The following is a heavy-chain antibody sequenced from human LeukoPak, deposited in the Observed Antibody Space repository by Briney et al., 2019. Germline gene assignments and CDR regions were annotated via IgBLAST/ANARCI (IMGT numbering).Heavy chain of an antibody. V-gene: IGHV4-4*07. CDR1: GGSISSYY. J-gene: IGHJ5*02. CDR3: ARERRPQCSSTSCYTGHDWFDP. D-gene: IGHD2-2*02. CDR2: IYTSGST. Sequence: SETLSLTCTGSGGSISSYYWSWIRQPAGKGVEWIVRIYTSGSTNYKPSLKSRVTMSVDTFKNQFSLKLSSVTAADTAVYYCARERRPQCSSTSCYTGHDWFDPWGQGTLVTVSS.